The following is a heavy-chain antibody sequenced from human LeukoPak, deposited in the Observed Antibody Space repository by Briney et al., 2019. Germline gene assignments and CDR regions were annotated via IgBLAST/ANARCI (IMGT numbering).Heavy chain of an antibody. CDR3: AREVFVGSGWYGDYFDY. CDR2: IKQDGSEK. J-gene: IGHJ4*02. V-gene: IGHV3-7*01. Sequence: PGGSLRLSCAASGFTVNTYAMSWVRQAPGKGLEWVANIKQDGSEKYYVDSVKGRFTISRDNAKNSLYLQMNSLRAEDTAVYYCAREVFVGSGWYGDYFDYWGQGTLVTVSS. CDR1: GFTVNTYA. D-gene: IGHD6-19*01.